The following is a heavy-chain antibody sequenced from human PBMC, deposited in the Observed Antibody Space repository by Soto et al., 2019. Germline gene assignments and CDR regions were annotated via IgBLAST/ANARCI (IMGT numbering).Heavy chain of an antibody. CDR1: GGSFSGYY. CDR2: INDSGST. D-gene: IGHD3-22*01. CDR3: ALGTNYYDSSGLKWFDP. V-gene: IGHV4-34*01. J-gene: IGHJ5*02. Sequence: SEALSLTSAVSGGSFSGYYYSWIRQPPGKGLEWIGEINDSGSTNYNPSLKSRVTISVDTSKNQFSLKLSSVTAADTAVYYCALGTNYYDSSGLKWFDPWGQGTLVTVS.